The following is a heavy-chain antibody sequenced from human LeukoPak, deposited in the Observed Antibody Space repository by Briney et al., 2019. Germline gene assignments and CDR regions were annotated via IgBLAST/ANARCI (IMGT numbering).Heavy chain of an antibody. J-gene: IGHJ4*02. D-gene: IGHD5-18*01. V-gene: IGHV3-7*01. CDR2: INPDGNKK. CDR3: ARDLAYSRLDY. CDR1: GFTFRSYA. Sequence: GGSLRLSCAASGFTFRSYAMTWVRQAPGKGLEWVASINPDGNKKYSADSVKGRFTISRDNAENSLYLQMNSLRVEDTAFYYCARDLAYSRLDYWGQGMLVTVSS.